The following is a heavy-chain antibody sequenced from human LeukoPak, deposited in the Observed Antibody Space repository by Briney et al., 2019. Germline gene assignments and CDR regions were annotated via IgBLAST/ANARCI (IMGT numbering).Heavy chain of an antibody. CDR3: ARSPGIAAAERMDV. J-gene: IGHJ6*02. D-gene: IGHD6-13*01. CDR1: GGSFSGYY. V-gene: IGHV4-34*01. CDR2: INHSGST. Sequence: SETLSLTCAVYGGSFSGYYWSWIRQPPGKGLEWIGEINHSGSTNYNPSLKSRVTISVDTSKNQFSLKLSSVTAADTAVYYCARSPGIAAAERMDVWGQGTTVTVSS.